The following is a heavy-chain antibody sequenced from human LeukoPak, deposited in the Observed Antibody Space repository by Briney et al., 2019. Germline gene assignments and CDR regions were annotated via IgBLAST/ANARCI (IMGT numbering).Heavy chain of an antibody. J-gene: IGHJ2*01. CDR1: GGSINTYY. V-gene: IGHV4-59*01. Sequence: SETLSLTCTVSGGSINTYYWSWVRQPPGKGLEWIGYIYYSGITSYNPSLKSRVITSLDTSQKQFSLKLNSVTAADTAVYYCARGQYSNYWYFDLWGRGTLVTVSS. D-gene: IGHD4-11*01. CDR2: IYYSGIT. CDR3: ARGQYSNYWYFDL.